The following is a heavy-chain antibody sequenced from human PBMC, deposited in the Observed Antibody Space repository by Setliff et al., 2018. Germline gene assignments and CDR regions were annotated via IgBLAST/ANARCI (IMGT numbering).Heavy chain of an antibody. V-gene: IGHV4-4*08. CDR2: LYTSGST. CDR1: DGSISSYS. CDR3: ARHVGTRSRGYNYYYYFMDV. D-gene: IGHD3-10*01. J-gene: IGHJ6*03. Sequence: PSETLSLTCNVSDGSISSYSWSWIRQPPGKRLEYIGFLYTSGSTNYNPSLKSRVTMSVDTSRNQFSLHLISVTAADTAVYYCARHVGTRSRGYNYYYYFMDVWGKGTTVTVSS.